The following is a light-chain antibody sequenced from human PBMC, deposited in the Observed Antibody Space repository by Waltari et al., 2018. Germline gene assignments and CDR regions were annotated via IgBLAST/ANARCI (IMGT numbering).Light chain of an antibody. CDR2: DNN. V-gene: IGLV1-51*01. CDR3: GTWDSSLSARE. CDR1: SSNIGNNY. Sequence: QSVLTQPPSVSAAPGQKVTISCSGSSSNIGNNYLSWYQQLPGTAPKLLIYDNNKRPSGIPDRFSGSKSGTSATLGITGLQTGDEADYYCGTWDSSLSAREFGGGTKLTVL. J-gene: IGLJ3*02.